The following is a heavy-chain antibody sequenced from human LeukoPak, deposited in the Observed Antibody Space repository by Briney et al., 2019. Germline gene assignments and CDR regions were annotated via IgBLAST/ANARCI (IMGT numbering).Heavy chain of an antibody. CDR3: ARELLYYDSSGFSTGPLGADY. CDR1: GGSISSSSYY. V-gene: IGHV4-39*07. J-gene: IGHJ4*02. Sequence: SETLSLTCTVSGGSISSSSYYWGWIRQPPGKGLEWIGSIYYSGSTYYNPSLKSRVTISVGTSKNQFSLKLSSVTAADTAVYYCARELLYYDSSGFSTGPLGADYWGQGTLVTVSS. CDR2: IYYSGST. D-gene: IGHD3-22*01.